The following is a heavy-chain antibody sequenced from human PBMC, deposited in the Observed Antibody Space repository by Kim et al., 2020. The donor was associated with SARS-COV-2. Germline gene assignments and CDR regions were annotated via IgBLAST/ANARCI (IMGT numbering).Heavy chain of an antibody. CDR1: GFTFSSYA. D-gene: IGHD3-16*01. J-gene: IGHJ1*01. CDR3: VTEDPSGSYGGF. Sequence: GGSLRLSCAVSGFTFSSYAMSWVRQAPGKGLEWGSLICGSGSSTQYTDSVKGRFTIARDSPKNTLYPQMNSLRAEDLALIYCVTEDPSGSYGGFWGQGALGIVSS. V-gene: IGHV3-23*01. CDR2: ICGSGSST.